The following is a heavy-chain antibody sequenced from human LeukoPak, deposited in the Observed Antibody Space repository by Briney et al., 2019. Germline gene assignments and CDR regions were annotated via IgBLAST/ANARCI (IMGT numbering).Heavy chain of an antibody. V-gene: IGHV4-39*01. CDR2: NSYSGT. J-gene: IGHJ4*02. CDR3: ARRTSSPVGAIDY. Sequence: SETLSLTCIVSGGSISISDYYWGWIRQPPGKGLGWIGSNSYSGTYYTPSLKSRLTISVDTPKNQFSLTLTSVAPADTADSYWARRTSSPVGAIDYWGQGTLVSVSS. D-gene: IGHD1-26*01. CDR1: GGSISISDYY.